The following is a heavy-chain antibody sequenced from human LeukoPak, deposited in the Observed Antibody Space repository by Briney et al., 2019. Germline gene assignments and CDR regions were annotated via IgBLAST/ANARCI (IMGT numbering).Heavy chain of an antibody. J-gene: IGHJ4*02. D-gene: IGHD5-12*01. CDR2: IIPILGIA. CDR3: ARGQTALATIFN. CDR1: GGTFSSYA. Sequence: ASVKVSCKASGGTFSSYAISWVRQAPGQGLEWMGRIIPILGIANYAQKFQGRVTITADKSTSTAYMELSSLRSEDTAVYYCARGQTALATIFNWGQGTLVTVSS. V-gene: IGHV1-69*04.